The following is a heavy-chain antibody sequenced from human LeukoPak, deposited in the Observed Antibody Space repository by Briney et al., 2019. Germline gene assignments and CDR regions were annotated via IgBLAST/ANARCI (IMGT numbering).Heavy chain of an antibody. CDR3: ATATRSSNVYFDY. CDR1: GASFSNSTYY. J-gene: IGHJ4*02. CDR2: IYYSGSTY. D-gene: IGHD1-26*01. Sequence: ASETWSLTCTISGASFSNSTYYWGWIRQPPGKGLEWIGSIYYSGSTYYYNPSLKSRVTISVDTSKNQFSLKLSSVTAADTAVYYCATATRSSNVYFDYWGQGTLVTVSS. V-gene: IGHV4-39*07.